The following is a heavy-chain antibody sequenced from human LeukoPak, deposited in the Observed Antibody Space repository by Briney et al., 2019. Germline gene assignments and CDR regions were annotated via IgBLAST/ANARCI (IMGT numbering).Heavy chain of an antibody. V-gene: IGHV1-58*01. CDR2: IVVGSDNT. CDR3: AAGGNDLAFEI. D-gene: IGHD1-1*01. Sequence: SVKVSCKPSGFTFTSSALQWLRQARGKCLEGIGWIVVGSDNTNYVQKYQERVTITRDMSTSTAYMELSSLRSEDTAVYYCAAGGNDLAFEIWGQGTMVTVSS. CDR1: GFTFTSSA. J-gene: IGHJ3*02.